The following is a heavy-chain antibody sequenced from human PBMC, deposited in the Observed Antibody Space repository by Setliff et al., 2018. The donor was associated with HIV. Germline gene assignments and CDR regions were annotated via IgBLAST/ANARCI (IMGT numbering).Heavy chain of an antibody. V-gene: IGHV1-69*06. CDR2: IIPVFGTA. CDR1: GGTFSDSA. Sequence: SVKVSCKASGGTFSDSAINWVRQAPGQGLEWMGRIIPVFGTANYAPKFPDRVTITADKSTSTAYLELSSLRADDTAVYYCAKEVATTYYYRYMDVWGTG. J-gene: IGHJ6*03. D-gene: IGHD5-12*01. CDR3: AKEVATTYYYRYMDV.